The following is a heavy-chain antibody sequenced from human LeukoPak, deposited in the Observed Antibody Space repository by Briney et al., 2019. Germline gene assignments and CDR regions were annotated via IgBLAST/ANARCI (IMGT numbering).Heavy chain of an antibody. CDR1: GFTFSSCE. V-gene: IGHV3-48*03. D-gene: IGHD3-22*01. CDR2: IGSSGSTI. CDR3: ARGDYFDTSGFRGGYYYYGMDV. J-gene: IGHJ6*02. Sequence: GGSLRLSCAASGFTFSSCEMNWVRQAPGKGLEWVSPIGSSGSTIYCADSVKGRFTISRDNAKNSLYLQMNTLRAEDTAVYFCARGDYFDTSGFRGGYYYYGMDVWGQGTTVTVSS.